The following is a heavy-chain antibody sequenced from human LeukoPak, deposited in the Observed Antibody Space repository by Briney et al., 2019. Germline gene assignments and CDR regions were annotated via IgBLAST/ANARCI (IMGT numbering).Heavy chain of an antibody. CDR1: GYTFTGYY. J-gene: IGHJ4*02. Sequence: ASVRVSCKASGYTFTGYYMHWVRQAPGQGLEWMGWINPNSGGTTYAQKFQGRVTMTRDTSISTAYMELSSLRSEDTAVYYCAKDFYGSGSHCDFWGQGTLVTVSS. CDR3: AKDFYGSGSHCDF. CDR2: INPNSGGT. V-gene: IGHV1-2*02. D-gene: IGHD3-10*01.